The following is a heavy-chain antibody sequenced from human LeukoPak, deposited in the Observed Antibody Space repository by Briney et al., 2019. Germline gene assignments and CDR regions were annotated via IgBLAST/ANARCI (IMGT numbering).Heavy chain of an antibody. CDR1: GGSISSSSYY. D-gene: IGHD2-2*01. Sequence: SETLSLTCTVSGGSISSSSYYWGWIRQPPGKGLEWIGSIYYSGSTYYNPSLKSRVTISVDTSKNQFSLKLSSVTAADTAVYYCARDRTMPPSRRAFDIWGQGTVVTVSS. J-gene: IGHJ3*02. CDR3: ARDRTMPPSRRAFDI. CDR2: IYYSGST. V-gene: IGHV4-39*07.